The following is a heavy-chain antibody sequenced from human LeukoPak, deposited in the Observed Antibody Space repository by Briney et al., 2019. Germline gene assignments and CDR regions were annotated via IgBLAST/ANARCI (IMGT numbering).Heavy chain of an antibody. Sequence: GGSLRLSCAASGFTFSSYGMIWVRQAPGKGLEWVAVISYDGIMKYYADSVKGRFTISRDNSKNTLYLQMNSLRAEDTAVYSCAEASLDPDWGVFDYWAQGTLVSVSS. V-gene: IGHV3-30*18. D-gene: IGHD7-27*01. CDR2: ISYDGIMK. CDR3: AEASLDPDWGVFDY. J-gene: IGHJ4*02. CDR1: GFTFSSYG.